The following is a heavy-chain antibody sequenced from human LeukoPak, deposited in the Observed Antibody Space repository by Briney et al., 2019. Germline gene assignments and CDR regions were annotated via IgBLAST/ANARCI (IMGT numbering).Heavy chain of an antibody. CDR3: ARDSYGSGSNHDY. CDR1: GGSISSRSYY. V-gene: IGHV4-39*07. J-gene: IGHJ4*02. Sequence: SETLSLTCSVSGGSISSRSYYWGWIRQPPGKGLEWIGSVYYSGTTYYNPSLKSRVTISVDTSRNQFSLSLTSVTVADTAVYFCARDSYGSGSNHDYWGQGTLVTVSS. D-gene: IGHD3-10*01. CDR2: VYYSGTT.